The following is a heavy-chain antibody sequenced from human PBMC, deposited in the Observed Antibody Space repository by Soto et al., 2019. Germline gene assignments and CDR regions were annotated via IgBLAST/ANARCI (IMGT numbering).Heavy chain of an antibody. J-gene: IGHJ5*02. CDR2: INPNSGGT. Sequence: GASVKVSCKASGYTFTGYYMHWVRQAPGQGLEWMGWINPNSGGTNYAQKFQGWVTMTRDTSISTAYMELSRLRSDDTAVYYCARGAPTIVLMVYAIPNWFDPWGQGTLVTVSS. D-gene: IGHD2-8*01. CDR1: GYTFTGYY. V-gene: IGHV1-2*04. CDR3: ARGAPTIVLMVYAIPNWFDP.